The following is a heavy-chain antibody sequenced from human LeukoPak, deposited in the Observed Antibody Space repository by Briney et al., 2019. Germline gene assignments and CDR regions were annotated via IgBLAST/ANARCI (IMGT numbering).Heavy chain of an antibody. D-gene: IGHD5-24*01. CDR1: GGSFSGYY. Sequence: SETLSLTCAVYGGSFSGYYWSWIRQPPGKGLEWIGEINHSGSTNYNPSFKSRVTISVDTSENQFSLKLSSVTAADTAVYYCAREEMATTPDYWGQGTLVTVSS. V-gene: IGHV4-34*01. J-gene: IGHJ4*02. CDR3: AREEMATTPDY. CDR2: INHSGST.